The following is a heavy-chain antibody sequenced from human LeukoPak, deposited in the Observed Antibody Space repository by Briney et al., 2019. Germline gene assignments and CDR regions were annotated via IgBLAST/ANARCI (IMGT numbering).Heavy chain of an antibody. D-gene: IGHD5-18*01. CDR1: GGTFSSYA. Sequence: GASVKVSCKASGGTFSSYAISWVRQAPGQGLEWMGGIIPIFGTANYAQKFQGRVTIAADESTSTAYMELSSLRSEDTAVYYCARESDTAMDNFDYWGQGTLVTVSS. CDR3: ARESDTAMDNFDY. J-gene: IGHJ4*02. V-gene: IGHV1-69*13. CDR2: IIPIFGTA.